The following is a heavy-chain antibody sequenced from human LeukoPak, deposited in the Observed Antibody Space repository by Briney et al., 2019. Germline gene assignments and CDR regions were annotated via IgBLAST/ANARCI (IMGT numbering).Heavy chain of an antibody. J-gene: IGHJ4*02. CDR1: EFTFSNYA. CDR2: IYQDGSDK. V-gene: IGHV3-7*01. D-gene: IGHD1-26*01. CDR3: ARQSGSYAYYFDN. Sequence: PGGSLRLSCAASEFTFSNYAMNWVRQAPGKGLEWVANIYQDGSDKYYVESVKGRFTISRDNAKNSLYLQMNSLRAEDTAVYYCARQSGSYAYYFDNWGQGTLVTVSS.